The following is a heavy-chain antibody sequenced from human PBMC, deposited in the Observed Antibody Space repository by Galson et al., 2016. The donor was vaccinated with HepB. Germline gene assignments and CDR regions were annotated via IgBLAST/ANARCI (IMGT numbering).Heavy chain of an antibody. CDR1: GYSFTDYW. V-gene: IGHV5-10-1*01. J-gene: IGHJ4*02. CDR3: ARHVHSSSSGADDF. Sequence: QSGAEVKQPGESLRISYQASGYSFTDYWITWVRQMPGKGLEWMGRIDPRDSYINYTPSFQGRVTISVDRSISAAYLQWSRLRASDTATYYCARHVHSSSSGADDFWGQGSLVTVSS. D-gene: IGHD3-22*01. CDR2: IDPRDSYI.